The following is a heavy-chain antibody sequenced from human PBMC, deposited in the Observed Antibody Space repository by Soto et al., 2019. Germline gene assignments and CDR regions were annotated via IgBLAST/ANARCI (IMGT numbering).Heavy chain of an antibody. V-gene: IGHV1-69*01. CDR1: GGVFSNYA. Sequence: QVQLVQSGAEVKEPGSSGKVSCKASGGVFSNYALTWVRQAPGIGLEWVGGIVPVVGTPNYAPKFQDRVTVTADESTRTGYMALSSLTSGVTAMYYCARESHYLSTGYYFDNWGQGTLFTVSS. CDR3: ARESHYLSTGYYFDN. D-gene: IGHD3-22*01. CDR2: IVPVVGTP. J-gene: IGHJ5*02.